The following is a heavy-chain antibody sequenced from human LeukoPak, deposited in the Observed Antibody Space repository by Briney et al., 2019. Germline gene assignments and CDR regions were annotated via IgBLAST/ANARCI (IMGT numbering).Heavy chain of an antibody. V-gene: IGHV3-15*01. D-gene: IGHD3-9*01. Sequence: GGTLRLSCAASGFTFSNAWMSWVRQAPGKRLEWVGRIKSKTDGGTTDYAAPVNGRFTISRDDSKNTLYLQMNSLQTDDTAVYYCTTDGLKYDSLTGYYSEEPIFDYWGQGTLVTVSS. J-gene: IGHJ4*02. CDR3: TTDGLKYDSLTGYYSEEPIFDY. CDR2: IKSKTDGGTT. CDR1: GFTFSNAW.